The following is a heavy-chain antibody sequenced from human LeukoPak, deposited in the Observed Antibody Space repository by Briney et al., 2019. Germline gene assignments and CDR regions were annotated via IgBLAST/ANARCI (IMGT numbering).Heavy chain of an antibody. CDR2: IYYSGST. V-gene: IGHV4-31*03. J-gene: IGHJ4*02. CDR3: ARATPYYYDSSGYYYPTPDY. CDR1: GGSISSGGYY. Sequence: SQTLSLTCTVSGGSISSGGYYWSWIRQHPGKGLEWIGYIYYSGSTYYNPSLKSRVTISVDTSKNQFSLKLSSVTAADTAVYYCARATPYYYDSSGYYYPTPDYWGQGTLVTVSS. D-gene: IGHD3-22*01.